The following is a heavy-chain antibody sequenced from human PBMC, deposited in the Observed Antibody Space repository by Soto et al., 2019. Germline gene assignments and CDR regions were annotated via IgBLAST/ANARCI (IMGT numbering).Heavy chain of an antibody. V-gene: IGHV3-66*01. CDR2: IYSGGST. CDR3: ARGSAVADNWFDP. J-gene: IGHJ5*02. Sequence: GGSLRLSCAASGFTVSSNYMSWVRQAPGKGLEWVSVIYSGGSTYYADSVKGRFTISRDNSKNTLYLQMNSLRAEDTAVYYCARGSAVADNWFDPWGQGTLVTVSS. D-gene: IGHD6-19*01. CDR1: GFTVSSNY.